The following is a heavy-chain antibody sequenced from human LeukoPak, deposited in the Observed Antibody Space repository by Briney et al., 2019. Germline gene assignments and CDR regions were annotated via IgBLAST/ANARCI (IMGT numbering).Heavy chain of an antibody. J-gene: IGHJ4*02. D-gene: IGHD5-12*01. CDR3: ARGQRRGRVGVATIYPLDY. CDR2: MNPNSGNT. V-gene: IGHV1-8*01. Sequence: QATGQXLEXMGWMNPNSGNTGYAQKFQGRVTMTRNTSISTAYMELSSLRSEDTAVYYCARGQRRGRVGVATIYPLDYWGQGTLVTVSS.